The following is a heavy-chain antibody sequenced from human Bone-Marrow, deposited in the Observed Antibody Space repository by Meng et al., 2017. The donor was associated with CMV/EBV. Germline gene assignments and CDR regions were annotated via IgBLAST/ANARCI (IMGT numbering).Heavy chain of an antibody. CDR3: ARDFSIVVVPAAIPSYGMDV. V-gene: IGHV3-11*01. CDR1: GFTFSDYY. Sequence: GESLKISCAASGFTFSDYYMSWIRQAPGKGLEWVSYISSSGSTIYYADSVKGRFTISRDNAKNSLYLQMNSLRAEDTAVYYCARDFSIVVVPAAIPSYGMDVWGQGATVTVSS. J-gene: IGHJ6*01. D-gene: IGHD2-2*02. CDR2: ISSSGSTI.